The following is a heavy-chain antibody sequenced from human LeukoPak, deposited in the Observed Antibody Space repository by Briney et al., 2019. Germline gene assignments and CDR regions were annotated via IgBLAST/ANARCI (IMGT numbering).Heavy chain of an antibody. J-gene: IGHJ4*02. CDR2: IWSDGNNK. V-gene: IGHV3-33*01. CDR1: GFTFSSYA. D-gene: IGHD6-13*01. Sequence: EGSLRLSCAASGFTFSSYAMHWVRQAPGKGLEWVAIIWSDGNNKYYADSVEGRFTISRDTSKNTLFLQMNSLRAEDTAVYYCARGQPGVAAAGNLDYWGQGTLVTVSS. CDR3: ARGQPGVAAAGNLDY.